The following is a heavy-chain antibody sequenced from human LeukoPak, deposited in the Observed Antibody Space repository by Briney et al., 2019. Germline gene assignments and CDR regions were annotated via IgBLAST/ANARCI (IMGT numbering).Heavy chain of an antibody. V-gene: IGHV3-72*01. D-gene: IGHD3-10*01. CDR1: GFTFSDHY. CDR2: TRNKANSYTT. CDR3: TRDPLAGDYYGSGNLGY. J-gene: IGHJ4*02. Sequence: GGSLRLSCAASGFTFSDHYMDWVRQAPGKGLEWVGRTRNKANSYTTEYAASVKGRFTISRDDSKNSLYLQMNSLKTEDTAVYYCTRDPLAGDYYGSGNLGYWGQGTLVTVSS.